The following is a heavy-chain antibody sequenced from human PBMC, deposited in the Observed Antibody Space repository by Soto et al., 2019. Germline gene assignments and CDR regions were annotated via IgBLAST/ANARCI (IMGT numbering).Heavy chain of an antibody. D-gene: IGHD3-22*01. CDR2: FFYSGST. CDR1: GGSISNSSYY. CDR3: ARRIADDYDGRLRGYYFDY. J-gene: IGHJ4*02. V-gene: IGHV4-39*01. Sequence: PSETLSLTCTVSGGSISNSSYYWGWIRQPPGKGLEWLGNFFYSGSTYYSPSLKSRVTISVDTSKNQFSLNLSSVTATDTAIYYCARRIADDYDGRLRGYYFDYWGQGTLVTVSS.